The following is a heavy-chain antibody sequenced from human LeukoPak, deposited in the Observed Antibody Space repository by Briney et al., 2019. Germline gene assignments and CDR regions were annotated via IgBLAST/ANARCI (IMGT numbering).Heavy chain of an antibody. CDR1: GFTFNGSA. CDR3: TGNYYGSGSYADFDY. V-gene: IGHV3-73*01. CDR2: IRSNANNYAT. D-gene: IGHD3-10*01. Sequence: PGGSLRLSCAASGFTFNGSAMHWVRQASGKGLEWVGRIRSNANNYATAYGASVRGRFTISRDDSKNTAYLQMNSLKTEDTAVYYCTGNYYGSGSYADFDYWGQGTLVTVSS. J-gene: IGHJ4*02.